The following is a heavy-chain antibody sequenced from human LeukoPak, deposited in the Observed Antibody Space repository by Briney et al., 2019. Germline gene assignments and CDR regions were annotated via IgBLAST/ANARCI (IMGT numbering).Heavy chain of an antibody. CDR3: AKFYRSSTSCYLGY. CDR2: ISGSGGST. Sequence: GGSLRLSCAASGFTFSSYAMSWVRQAPGKGLEWVSAISGSGGSTYYADSVKGRFTISRDNSKNTLYLQMNSLRAEDTAVYYCAKFYRSSTSCYLGYWGQGTLVTVSS. CDR1: GFTFSSYA. D-gene: IGHD2-2*01. V-gene: IGHV3-23*01. J-gene: IGHJ4*02.